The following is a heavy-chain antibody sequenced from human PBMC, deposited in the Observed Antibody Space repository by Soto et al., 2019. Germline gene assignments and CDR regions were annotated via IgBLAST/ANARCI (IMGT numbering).Heavy chain of an antibody. Sequence: ASVKVSCKASGYTFTSYGISWVRQAPGQGLEWMGWISAYNGNTNYAQKLQGRVTMTTDTSTSTAYMELRSLRSDDTAVYYCAREGPAAIDNWFEPWGQGTLVTVSS. D-gene: IGHD2-2*01. CDR1: GYTFTSYG. CDR3: AREGPAAIDNWFEP. V-gene: IGHV1-18*01. J-gene: IGHJ5*02. CDR2: ISAYNGNT.